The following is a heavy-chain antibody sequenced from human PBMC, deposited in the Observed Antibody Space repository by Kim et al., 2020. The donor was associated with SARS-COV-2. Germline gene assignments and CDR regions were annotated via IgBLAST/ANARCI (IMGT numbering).Heavy chain of an antibody. V-gene: IGHV3-23*01. D-gene: IGHD5-12*01. J-gene: IGHJ4*02. CDR1: GFTFNTYA. CDR3: AASPTLYSGYDVDY. CDR2: ISGSGVST. Sequence: GGSLRLSCAAFGFTFNTYAMTWVRQAPGKGPEWVSAISGSGVSTYYADSVKGRSTISRDNSKNTLYLQVNSLRAEDTAVYYCAASPTLYSGYDVDYWGQGTLVTVSS.